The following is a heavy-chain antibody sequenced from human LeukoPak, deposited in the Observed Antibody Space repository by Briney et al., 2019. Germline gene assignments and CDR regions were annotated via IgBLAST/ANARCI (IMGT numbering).Heavy chain of an antibody. CDR1: GGSITSYY. V-gene: IGHV4-59*01. J-gene: IGHJ5*02. D-gene: IGHD2-15*01. CDR3: ASGGYCSSGSCYPNWFDP. Sequence: SETLSLTCSASGGSITSYYWSWIRQPPGKGLEWIGYISYSGSTNCNPSLKSRVSISIDTSKNQFSLKLSSVTVADTAVYYCASGGYCSSGSCYPNWFDPWGQGTLVTVSS. CDR2: ISYSGST.